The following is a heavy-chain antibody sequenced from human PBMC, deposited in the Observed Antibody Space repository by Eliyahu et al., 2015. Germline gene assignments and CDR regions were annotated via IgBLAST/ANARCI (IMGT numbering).Heavy chain of an antibody. CDR1: GGSLXSGPYS. J-gene: IGHJ5*01. CDR2: IRFDGST. Sequence: QLQLQESGPGLVKPSATXSLACSVSGGSLXSGPYSWGWIRQPPGKGLEWIGTIRFDGSTFYYPSLKSRVTISLDTSKNQFSLKLSSVTAADTAVYYCAKEIWGHSFPDSWGQGTLVIVSS. D-gene: IGHD3-16*01. V-gene: IGHV4-39*07. CDR3: AKEIWGHSFPDS.